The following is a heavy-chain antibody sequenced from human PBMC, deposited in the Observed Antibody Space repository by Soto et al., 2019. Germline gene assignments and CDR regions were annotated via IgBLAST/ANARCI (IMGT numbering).Heavy chain of an antibody. Sequence: SETLSLTCAVYGGSFSGYYWSWIRQPPGKGLEWIGEINHSGSTNYNPSLKSRVTISVDTSKNQFSLKMSSVTAADTAVYYCAGGEGGDYDFYWGQGTLVTVSS. CDR3: AGGEGGDYDFY. J-gene: IGHJ4*02. V-gene: IGHV4-34*01. CDR1: GGSFSGYY. CDR2: INHSGST. D-gene: IGHD5-12*01.